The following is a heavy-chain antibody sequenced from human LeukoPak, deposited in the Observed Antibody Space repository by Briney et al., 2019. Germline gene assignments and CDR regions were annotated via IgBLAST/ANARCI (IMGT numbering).Heavy chain of an antibody. D-gene: IGHD2-2*01. J-gene: IGHJ4*02. CDR1: GYTFTSYA. Sequence: ASVKVSCKASGYTFTSYAMHWVRQAPGQRLEWMGWINAGNGNTKYSQKFQGRVTMTRDTSISTAYMELSRLRSDDTAVYYCARGRVVPAADEKIDYWGQGTLVTVSS. CDR2: INAGNGNT. V-gene: IGHV1-3*01. CDR3: ARGRVVPAADEKIDY.